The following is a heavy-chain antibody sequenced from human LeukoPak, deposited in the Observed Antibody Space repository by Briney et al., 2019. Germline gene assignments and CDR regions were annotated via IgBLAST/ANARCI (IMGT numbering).Heavy chain of an antibody. CDR3: AREGAYSSSSNWFDP. J-gene: IGHJ5*02. CDR2: IYTSETT. V-gene: IGHV4-61*02. CDR1: GGSISSGNYY. D-gene: IGHD6-13*01. Sequence: PSQTLSLTCTVSGGSISSGNYYWSWIRQPAGKGLEWIGRIYTSETTNYNPSLKSRVTMSVDTSKNQFSLKLSSVTAADTAVYYCAREGAYSSSSNWFDPWGQGTLVTVSS.